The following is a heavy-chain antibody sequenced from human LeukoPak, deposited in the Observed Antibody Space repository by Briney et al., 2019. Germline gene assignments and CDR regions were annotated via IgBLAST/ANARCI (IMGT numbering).Heavy chain of an antibody. CDR1: GGSISSGGYY. V-gene: IGHV4-31*11. J-gene: IGHJ6*02. CDR3: ARGGYYYYYGMDV. D-gene: IGHD1-26*01. Sequence: SQTLSLTCAVSGGSISSGGYYWGWIRQHRGKGLEWIGYIYYSGSTYYNPSLKSRVTISVDTSKNQFSLKLSSVTAADTAVYYCARGGYYYYYGMDVWGQGTTVTVSS. CDR2: IYYSGST.